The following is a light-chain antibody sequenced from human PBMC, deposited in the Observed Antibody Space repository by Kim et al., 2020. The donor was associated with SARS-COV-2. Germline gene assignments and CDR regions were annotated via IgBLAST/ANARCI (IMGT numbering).Light chain of an antibody. CDR3: QQYDNFRLT. CDR2: DTV. V-gene: IGKV1-33*01. Sequence: ASVGDRVTITCQANQDIGNSLNWYQQRPGEPPKLLIYDTVTLQRGVPSRFSGSGSGTDFSFTISSLQPEDFATYFCQQYDNFRLTFGGGTKVDIK. CDR1: QDIGNS. J-gene: IGKJ4*01.